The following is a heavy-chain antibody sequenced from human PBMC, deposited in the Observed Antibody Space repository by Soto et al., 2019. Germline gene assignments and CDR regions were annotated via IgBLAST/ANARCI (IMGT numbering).Heavy chain of an antibody. J-gene: IGHJ2*01. CDR2: INPNGGST. D-gene: IGHD3-22*01. V-gene: IGHV1-46*01. CDR1: GYTFTTYY. Sequence: QVQLVQSGAEVKQPGASVKVSCTASGYTFTTYYMNWVRQAPGQGLEWMGIINPNGGSTTYAQTFQDRVTITRDTSTRTAAIEMGRLSSEDTAVDDCAREDRGCTWFFDRWGRGSLVMVSS. CDR3: AREDRGCTWFFDR.